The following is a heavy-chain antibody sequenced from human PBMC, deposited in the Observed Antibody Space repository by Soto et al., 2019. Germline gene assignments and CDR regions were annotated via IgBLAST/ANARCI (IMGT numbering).Heavy chain of an antibody. CDR3: ARRKVGGYGDSQYFDL. J-gene: IGHJ2*01. Sequence: EVQLVETGGGLIQPGGSLRLSCAASGFTVSSNYMSWVRQAPGKGLEWVSVIYSGGSTYYADSVKGRFTISRDNSKNTLYLQMNSLRAEDTAVYYCARRKVGGYGDSQYFDLWGRGTLVTVSS. D-gene: IGHD4-17*01. CDR1: GFTVSSNY. CDR2: IYSGGST. V-gene: IGHV3-53*02.